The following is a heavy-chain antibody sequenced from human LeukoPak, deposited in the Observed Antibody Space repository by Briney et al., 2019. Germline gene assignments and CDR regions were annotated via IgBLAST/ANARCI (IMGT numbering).Heavy chain of an antibody. Sequence: PSETLSLTCAVYGGSFSGYYWGWIRQPPGKGLEWIGSIYYSGSTYYDPSLKSRVTISVDTSKNQFSLKLSSVTAADTAVYYCAREPSPYYYDSSGYNWDYWGQGTLVTVSS. CDR2: IYYSGST. D-gene: IGHD3-22*01. J-gene: IGHJ4*02. V-gene: IGHV4-34*01. CDR3: AREPSPYYYDSSGYNWDY. CDR1: GGSFSGYY.